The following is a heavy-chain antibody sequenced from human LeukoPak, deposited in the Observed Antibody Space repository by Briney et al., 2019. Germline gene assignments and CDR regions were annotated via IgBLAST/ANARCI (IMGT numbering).Heavy chain of an antibody. D-gene: IGHD1-26*01. CDR2: INSDGSST. CDR3: ARRYSGSYYDFDY. CDR1: GFTFSSYW. Sequence: PGGSLRLSCVASGFTFSSYWMHWVRQAPGKGLVWVSRINSDGSSTSYADSVKGRFTISRDNAKNTLYLQMNSLRAEDTAVYYCARRYSGSYYDFDYWGQGTLVTVSS. V-gene: IGHV3-74*01. J-gene: IGHJ4*02.